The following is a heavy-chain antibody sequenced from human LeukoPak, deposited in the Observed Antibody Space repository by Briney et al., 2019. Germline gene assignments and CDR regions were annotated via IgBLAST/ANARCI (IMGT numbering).Heavy chain of an antibody. CDR2: MYSGGST. CDR1: GFTFSHYN. V-gene: IGHV3-53*01. D-gene: IGHD4-17*01. Sequence: PGGSLRLSCAASGFTFSHYNMKWVRQAPGKGLEWVSVMYSGGSTFYADSVKGRFTISRDNSKNTLNLQMNSLRAEDTAIYYCALHINGDYESRFDPWGQGTLVTVSS. CDR3: ALHINGDYESRFDP. J-gene: IGHJ5*02.